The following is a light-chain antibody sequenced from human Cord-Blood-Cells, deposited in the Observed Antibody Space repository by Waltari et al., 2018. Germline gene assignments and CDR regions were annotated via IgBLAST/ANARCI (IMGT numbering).Light chain of an antibody. V-gene: IGLV2-14*01. Sequence: QSALTQPASVSGSPGQSITISCTGTSSDVGGYNYFSWYQQHPAKAPKLMIYDVSKRPSGVSNRFSGSKSGNTASLTISGLQAEDEADYYCSSYTSSSTWVFGGGTKLTVL. J-gene: IGLJ3*02. CDR3: SSYTSSSTWV. CDR1: SSDVGGYNY. CDR2: DVS.